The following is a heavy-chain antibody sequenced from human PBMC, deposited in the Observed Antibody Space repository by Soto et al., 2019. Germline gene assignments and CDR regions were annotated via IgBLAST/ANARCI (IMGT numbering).Heavy chain of an antibody. V-gene: IGHV1-8*01. CDR3: ARGNGGTGYYYYYYMDV. Sequence: ASVKVSCKASGYTFTSYDINWVRQATGQGLEWMGWMNPNSGNTGYAQKFQGRVTMTRNTSISTAYMELSSLRSEDTAVYYCARGNGGTGYYYYYYMDVGGKGTKVTVSS. J-gene: IGHJ6*03. CDR1: GYTFTSYD. CDR2: MNPNSGNT. D-gene: IGHD3-16*01.